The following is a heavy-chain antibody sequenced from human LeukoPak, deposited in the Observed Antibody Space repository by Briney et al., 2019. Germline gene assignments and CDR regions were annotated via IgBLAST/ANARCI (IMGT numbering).Heavy chain of an antibody. D-gene: IGHD5-12*01. Sequence: PGGSLRLSCAASGFTFSSYGMHWVRQAPGKGLEWVALMSYDGTNKDYTDSVKGRFTISRDNSKNTLYLQMNSLRTDDTAVYYCAKDLLRATGNGGYYMDVWGKGTTVIVSS. V-gene: IGHV3-30*18. CDR2: MSYDGTNK. J-gene: IGHJ6*03. CDR1: GFTFSSYG. CDR3: AKDLLRATGNGGYYMDV.